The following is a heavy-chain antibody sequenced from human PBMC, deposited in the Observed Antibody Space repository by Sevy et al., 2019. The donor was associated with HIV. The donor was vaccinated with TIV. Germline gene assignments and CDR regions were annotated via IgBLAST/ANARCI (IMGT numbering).Heavy chain of an antibody. Sequence: SETLSLTCTVSGGSISSYYWSWIRQPPGKGLEWIGYIYYSGSTNYNPSLKSRVTISVDTSKNQFSLKLSSVTAADTAVYYCARSYYDILTDSYNWLDPWGQGTLVTVSS. V-gene: IGHV4-59*01. CDR3: ARSYYDILTDSYNWLDP. CDR2: IYYSGST. CDR1: GGSISSYY. D-gene: IGHD3-9*01. J-gene: IGHJ5*02.